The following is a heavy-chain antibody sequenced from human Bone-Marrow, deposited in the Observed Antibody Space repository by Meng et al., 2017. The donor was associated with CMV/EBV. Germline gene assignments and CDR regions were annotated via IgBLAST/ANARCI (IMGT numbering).Heavy chain of an antibody. CDR3: ARDRGRSSSPVEGY. Sequence: GESLKISCAASGFTFSSYSMNWVRQAPGKGLEWVASISSRRSNIYYADSVKGRFTISRDKAKNSLYLQMNSLRAEDTAVYYCARDRGRSSSPVEGYWGQGTLVTVSS. J-gene: IGHJ4*02. CDR1: GFTFSSYS. D-gene: IGHD6-6*01. V-gene: IGHV3-21*01. CDR2: ISSRRSNI.